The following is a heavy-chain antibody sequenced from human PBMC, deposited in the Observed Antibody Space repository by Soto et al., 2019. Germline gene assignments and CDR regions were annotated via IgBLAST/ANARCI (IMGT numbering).Heavy chain of an antibody. J-gene: IGHJ4*02. CDR1: GGSFSGYY. Sequence: PSETLSLTCAVYGGSFSGYYWSWIRQSPVKGLEWIGEIDHSGSTNYNPSLESRVTISVDTSKNQFSLRLTSVTAADTAVFYCARGVRSGGSCTLDYWGQGMRVTVSS. CDR3: ARGVRSGGSCTLDY. D-gene: IGHD2-15*01. CDR2: IDHSGST. V-gene: IGHV4-34*01.